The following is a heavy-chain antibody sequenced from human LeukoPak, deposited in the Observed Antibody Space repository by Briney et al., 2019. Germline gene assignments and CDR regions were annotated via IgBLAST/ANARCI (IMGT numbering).Heavy chain of an antibody. CDR1: GFTFSDYY. D-gene: IGHD2-2*01. V-gene: IGHV3-11*01. Sequence: GGSLRLSCAASGFTFSDYYMSWIRQAPGKGLEWVSYISSSGSTIYYADSVKGRFTISRDNAKNSLYLQMNSLRAEDTAVYYCAREMPSAPTDAFDIWGQGTMVTVSS. CDR2: ISSSGSTI. CDR3: AREMPSAPTDAFDI. J-gene: IGHJ3*02.